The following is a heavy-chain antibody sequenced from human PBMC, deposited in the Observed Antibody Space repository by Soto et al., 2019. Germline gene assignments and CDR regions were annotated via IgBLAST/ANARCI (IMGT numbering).Heavy chain of an antibody. CDR3: ARGYCSSTSCSYFDY. D-gene: IGHD2-2*01. J-gene: IGHJ4*02. V-gene: IGHV4-30-2*01. Sequence: PSETLSLTCAVSGGSISSGGYSWSWIRQPPGKGLEWIGYIYHSGSTYYNPSLKSRVTISVDRSKNQFSLKLSSVTAADTAVYYCARGYCSSTSCSYFDYWGQGTLVTVSS. CDR1: GGSISSGGYS. CDR2: IYHSGST.